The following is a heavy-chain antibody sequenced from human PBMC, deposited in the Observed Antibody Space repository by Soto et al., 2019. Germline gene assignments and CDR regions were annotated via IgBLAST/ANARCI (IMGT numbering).Heavy chain of an antibody. CDR2: LNTGDGNT. CDR3: ARVENYGSARDVLDH. D-gene: IGHD3-10*01. Sequence: QVLLVQSGAEVKKPGASVKVSCKASGYSFSTYGVSWVRQAPGQGLEWMGWLNTGDGNTAYAQKLQGRITLTTDTSTTTAYMELRSLRSDDTAIYYCARVENYGSARDVLDHWGQGTLVTVSS. J-gene: IGHJ4*02. CDR1: GYSFSTYG. V-gene: IGHV1-18*04.